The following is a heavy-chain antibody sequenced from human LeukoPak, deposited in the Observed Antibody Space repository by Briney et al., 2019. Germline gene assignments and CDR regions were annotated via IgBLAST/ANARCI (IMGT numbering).Heavy chain of an antibody. CDR3: ARDRSRWHRTDDAFDI. CDR1: GGSISSSSYY. D-gene: IGHD6-13*01. J-gene: IGHJ3*02. CDR2: IYYSGST. Sequence: PSETLSLTCTVSGGSISSSSYYWGWIRQPPGKGLEWIGSIYYSGSTYYNPSLKSRVTISVDTSKNQFSLKLSSVTAADTAVYYCARDRSRWHRTDDAFDIWGQGTMVTVSP. V-gene: IGHV4-39*07.